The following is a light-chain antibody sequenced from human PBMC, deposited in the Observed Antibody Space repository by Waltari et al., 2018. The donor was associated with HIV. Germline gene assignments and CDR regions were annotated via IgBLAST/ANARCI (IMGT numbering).Light chain of an antibody. CDR3: QQYNKWPRT. V-gene: IGKV3-15*01. CDR1: QSISGN. Sequence: EIVMTQSPAILSVSPGERATLSCRASQSISGNLAWYQQTPGQSPRLLIYGASTRAAGVPARFSGSGSGTEFTLTISSLQSEDLAIYYCQQYNKWPRTFGQGTAV. J-gene: IGKJ1*01. CDR2: GAS.